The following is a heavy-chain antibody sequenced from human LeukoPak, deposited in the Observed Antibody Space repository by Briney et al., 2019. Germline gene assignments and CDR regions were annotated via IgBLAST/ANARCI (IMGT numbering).Heavy chain of an antibody. D-gene: IGHD2-2*03. V-gene: IGHV3-23*01. CDR3: AKDGSGGGPFYAFDI. CDR2: ISGSGGST. Sequence: GGSLRLSCAASGFTFSSYAMSWVRQAPGKGLEGVSAISGSGGSTYYADSVKGRFTISRDNSKNSLYLQMNSLRAEDTAVYYCAKDGSGGGPFYAFDIWGQGTMVTVSS. J-gene: IGHJ3*02. CDR1: GFTFSSYA.